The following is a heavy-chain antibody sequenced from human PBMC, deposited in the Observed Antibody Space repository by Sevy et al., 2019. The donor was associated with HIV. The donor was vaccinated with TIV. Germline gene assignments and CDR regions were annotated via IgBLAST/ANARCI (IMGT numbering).Heavy chain of an antibody. D-gene: IGHD3-3*01. CDR1: GFSFSIFA. Sequence: GGSLRLSCSASGFSFSIFAMNWVRQTPGKGPEYVSAISSDGGGTYYADSVKGRFTISRDNSKNTLYLQMTSLRPEDTAVYYCVKDPDFYNYGMDVWGQVTTVTVSS. V-gene: IGHV3-64D*06. CDR2: ISSDGGGT. J-gene: IGHJ6*02. CDR3: VKDPDFYNYGMDV.